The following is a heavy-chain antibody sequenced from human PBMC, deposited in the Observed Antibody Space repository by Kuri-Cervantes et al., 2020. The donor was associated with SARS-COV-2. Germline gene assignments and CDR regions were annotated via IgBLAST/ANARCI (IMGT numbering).Heavy chain of an antibody. CDR3: ARDLRLGKSLDY. CDR1: GGSFSGYK. D-gene: IGHD7-27*01. CDR2: INHSGST. V-gene: IGHV4-34*01. Sequence: SQTLSLTCAVYGGSFSGYKWNWIRQSPGKGLEWIGEINHSGSTNYNPSLKSRVTISVDTSKNQFSLKLSSVTAADTAVYYCARDLRLGKSLDYWGQGTLVTVSS. J-gene: IGHJ4*02.